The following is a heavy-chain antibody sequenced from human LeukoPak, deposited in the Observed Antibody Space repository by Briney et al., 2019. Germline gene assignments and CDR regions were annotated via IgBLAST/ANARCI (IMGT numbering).Heavy chain of an antibody. D-gene: IGHD3-10*01. Sequence: KPSETLSLTCTVSGGSITSYYWSWIRQPPGKGLEWIGYIYYSGRTNYNPSLKSRVTISVDTSGNQFSLKLSSVTAADTAVYYCARVLRYYGSGSYQGDYYFDYWGQGTLVTVSS. CDR2: IYYSGRT. J-gene: IGHJ4*02. CDR1: GGSITSYY. CDR3: ARVLRYYGSGSYQGDYYFDY. V-gene: IGHV4-59*01.